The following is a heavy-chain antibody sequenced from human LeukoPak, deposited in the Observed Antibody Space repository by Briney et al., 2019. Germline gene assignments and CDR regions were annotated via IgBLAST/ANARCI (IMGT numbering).Heavy chain of an antibody. D-gene: IGHD2-21*01. J-gene: IGHJ6*03. CDR1: GGSISSYY. V-gene: IGHV4-59*01. Sequence: SETLSLTCTISGGSISSYYWSWIRQPPGKGLEWIGYIYYSGSTNYNPSLKSRVTISVDTSKNQFSLKLSSVTAADTAVYYCARQRSGVVMFNYYYYYYIDVWGKGTTVTVSS. CDR3: ARQRSGVVMFNYYYYYYIDV. CDR2: IYYSGST.